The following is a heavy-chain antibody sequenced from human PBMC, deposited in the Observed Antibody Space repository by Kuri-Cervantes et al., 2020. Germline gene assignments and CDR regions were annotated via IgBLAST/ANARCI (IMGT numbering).Heavy chain of an antibody. CDR1: GGSISSGGYS. J-gene: IGHJ4*02. CDR2: IYHSGST. CDR3: ARGAYGGVFDY. D-gene: IGHD3-16*01. V-gene: IGHV4-30-2*01. Sequence: SETLSLTCAVSGGSISSGGYSWSWIRQPPGKGLEWIGYIYHSGSTYYNPSLKSRVTISVDRSKNQFSLKLSSVTAADTAVYYCARGAYGGVFDYWGQRTLVTVSS.